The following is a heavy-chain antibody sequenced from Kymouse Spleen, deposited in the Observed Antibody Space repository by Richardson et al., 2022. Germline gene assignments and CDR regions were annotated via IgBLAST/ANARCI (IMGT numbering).Heavy chain of an antibody. V-gene: IGHV4-34*01. J-gene: IGHJ4*02. D-gene: IGHD3-10*01. CDR2: INHSGST. CDR3: ARGGGYYGSGSYSPYYFDY. CDR1: GGSFSGYY. Sequence: QVQLQQWGAGLLKPSETLSLTCAVYGGSFSGYYWSWIRQPPGKGLEWIGEINHSGSTNYNPSLKSRVTISVDTSKNQFSLKLSSVTAADTAVYYCARGGGYYGSGSYSPYYFDYWGQGTLVTVSS.